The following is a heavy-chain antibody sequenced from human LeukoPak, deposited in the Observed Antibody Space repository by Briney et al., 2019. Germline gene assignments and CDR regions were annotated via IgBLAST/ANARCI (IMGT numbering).Heavy chain of an antibody. V-gene: IGHV2-5*02. J-gene: IGHJ4*02. Sequence: SGPTLVNPTQTLTLTCTISGFSLTSSAVAVGWIRQPPGKALGWLALIYWDDDKRYSPSLKSRLTITKDTSKNQVVLTMTNMGPVDTATYFCAHRLEAAVFDYWGQGALVTVSS. CDR2: IYWDDDK. D-gene: IGHD6-13*01. CDR1: GFSLTSSAVA. CDR3: AHRLEAAVFDY.